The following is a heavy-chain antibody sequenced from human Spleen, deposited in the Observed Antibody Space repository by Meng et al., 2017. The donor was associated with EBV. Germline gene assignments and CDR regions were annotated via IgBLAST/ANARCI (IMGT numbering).Heavy chain of an antibody. CDR1: GVTFSSYG. CDR3: ARQLEVSSVTSLDY. J-gene: IGHJ4*02. D-gene: IGHD4-17*01. CDR2: IWYDGSNK. V-gene: IGHV3-33*01. Sequence: VQLVESGGGVVQPGRPLSLSCEVSGVTFSSYGMHWVRQAPGKGLEWVALIWYDGSNKFYANSVKGRFTISRDNSKSTLYLQMNSLRPEDTAVYYCARQLEVSSVTSLDYWGLGTLVTVSS.